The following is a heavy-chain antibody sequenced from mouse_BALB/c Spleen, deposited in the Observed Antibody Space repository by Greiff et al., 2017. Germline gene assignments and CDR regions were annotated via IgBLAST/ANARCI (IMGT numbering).Heavy chain of an antibody. J-gene: IGHJ2*01. D-gene: IGHD1-1*01. CDR1: GYTFTSYW. CDR3: ANYYGSSDD. CDR2: INPSNGRT. Sequence: QVQLQQPGAELVKPGASVKLSCKASGYTFTSYWMHWVKQRPGQGLEWIGEINPSNGRTNYNEKFKSKATLTVDKSSSTAYMQLSSLTSEDSAVYYWANYYGSSDDGGQGTTLTVAS. V-gene: IGHV1S81*02.